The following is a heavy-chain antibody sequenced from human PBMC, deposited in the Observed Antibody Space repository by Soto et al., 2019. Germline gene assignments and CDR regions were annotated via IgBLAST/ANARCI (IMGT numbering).Heavy chain of an antibody. CDR1: GGTFSSYA. J-gene: IGHJ6*02. CDR3: ARPIVGATYYYYYGMDV. V-gene: IGHV1-69*12. Sequence: QVQLVQSGAEVKKPGSSMKVSCKASGGTFSSYAISWVRQAPGQGLEWMGGIIPIFGTANYAQKFQGRVTITADESTSTAYMELSSLRSEDTAVYYCARPIVGATYYYYYGMDVWGQGTTVTVSS. CDR2: IIPIFGTA. D-gene: IGHD1-26*01.